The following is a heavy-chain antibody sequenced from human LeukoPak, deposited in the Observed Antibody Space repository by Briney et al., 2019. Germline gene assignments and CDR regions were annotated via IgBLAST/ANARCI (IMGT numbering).Heavy chain of an antibody. CDR1: GFTFSSHA. J-gene: IGHJ4*02. D-gene: IGHD5-12*01. Sequence: GGSLRLSCAASGFTFSSHAMSWVRQAPGKGPEWVSAISDSGGSTYYADSVKGRFTISRDNSKNTLYLQMNSLRAEDTAVYYCAKGGYSGYDSGGYFDYWGQGTLVTVSS. V-gene: IGHV3-23*01. CDR2: ISDSGGST. CDR3: AKGGYSGYDSGGYFDY.